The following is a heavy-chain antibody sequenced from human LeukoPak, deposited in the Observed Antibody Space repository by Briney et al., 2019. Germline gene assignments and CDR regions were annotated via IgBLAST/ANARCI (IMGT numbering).Heavy chain of an antibody. CDR1: GFTFSDYY. CDR3: AKDMNSWRDGSGLGDYFDY. V-gene: IGHV3-11*05. J-gene: IGHJ4*02. Sequence: GGSLRLSCAASGFTFSDYYMSWIRQAPGKGLEWVSYISGSSTYTNYADSVKGRFTISRDNSKNTLYLQMNSLRADDTAVYYCAKDMNSWRDGSGLGDYFDYWGQGTLVTVSS. D-gene: IGHD6-19*01. CDR2: ISGSSTYT.